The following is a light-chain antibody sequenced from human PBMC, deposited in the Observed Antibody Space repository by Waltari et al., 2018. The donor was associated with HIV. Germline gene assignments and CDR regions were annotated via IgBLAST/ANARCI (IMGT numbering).Light chain of an antibody. CDR1: QKIYSSY. V-gene: IGKV3-20*01. J-gene: IGKJ2*01. Sequence: IVLTQSPDTLYVSPGERAILACKSSQKIYSSYVAWYQHKTGQAPRLLLYGTTTRATGVPSRFVGSCSGTDFALTITNLEPEDFAVYYCQQYGSSYYTFGQGTDLQIK. CDR3: QQYGSSYYT. CDR2: GTT.